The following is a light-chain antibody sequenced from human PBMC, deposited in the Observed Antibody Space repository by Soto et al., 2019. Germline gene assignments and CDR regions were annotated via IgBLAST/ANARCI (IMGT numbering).Light chain of an antibody. CDR1: QSISSY. V-gene: IGKV1-39*01. Sequence: DIHMTQWPSSLSASVGDRVTTTCRASQSISSYLNWYQQKPGKAPKLLIYAASSLQSGVPSRFSGSGSGTDFTLTISSLQPEDFATYYCQQSYSTPQVTFGQGTRLEIK. CDR3: QQSYSTPQVT. CDR2: AAS. J-gene: IGKJ5*01.